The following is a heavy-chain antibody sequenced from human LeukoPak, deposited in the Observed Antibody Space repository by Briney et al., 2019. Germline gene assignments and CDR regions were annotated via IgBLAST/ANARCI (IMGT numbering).Heavy chain of an antibody. V-gene: IGHV3-7*04. Sequence: GGSLRLSCAASGFTLSGYWMCWVRQAPGKGLEWVANIKQDGSEKYYVDSVKGRFTISRDNAKNSLYLQMSSLRAVDTALYYCARDLPGYRGRDLWGQGTTVTVSS. D-gene: IGHD1-26*01. CDR1: GFTLSGYW. CDR2: IKQDGSEK. J-gene: IGHJ6*02. CDR3: ARDLPGYRGRDL.